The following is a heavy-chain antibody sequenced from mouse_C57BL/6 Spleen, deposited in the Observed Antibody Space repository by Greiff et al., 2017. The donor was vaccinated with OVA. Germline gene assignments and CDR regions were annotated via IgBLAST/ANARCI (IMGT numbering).Heavy chain of an antibody. CDR3: ARWGLYFDY. CDR2: INPSTGGT. Sequence: VQLQQSGPELVKPGASVKISCKASGYSFTGYYMNWVKQSPEKGLEWIGEINPSTGGTTYNQKFKAKATLTVDKSSSTAYMQLKSLTSEDSAVYYCARWGLYFDYWGQGTTLTVSS. J-gene: IGHJ2*01. CDR1: GYSFTGYY. V-gene: IGHV1-42*01.